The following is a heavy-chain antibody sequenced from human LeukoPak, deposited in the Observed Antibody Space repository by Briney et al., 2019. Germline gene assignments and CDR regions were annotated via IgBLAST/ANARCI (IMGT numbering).Heavy chain of an antibody. CDR3: ARVAVTTVVPYYFDY. V-gene: IGHV3-7*01. CDR1: GFTFSSYW. J-gene: IGHJ4*02. CDR2: IKQDGREK. D-gene: IGHD4-23*01. Sequence: PGGSLRLSCAASGFTFSSYWMSWVRQAPGKGLEWVANIKQDGREKYYVDSVKGRFTISRDNAKNSLYLQMNSLRAEDTAVYYCARVAVTTVVPYYFDYWGQGTLVTVSS.